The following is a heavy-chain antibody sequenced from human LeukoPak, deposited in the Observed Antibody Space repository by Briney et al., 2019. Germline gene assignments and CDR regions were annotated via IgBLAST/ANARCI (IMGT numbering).Heavy chain of an antibody. Sequence: ASVKVSCKASGGTFSSYAISWVRQAPGQGLEWMGGIIPIFGTANYAQKFQGRVTMTTDTSTSTAYMELRSLRSDDTAVYYCARVLQLALFDYWGQGTLVTVSS. CDR1: GGTFSSYA. CDR2: IIPIFGTA. D-gene: IGHD5-18*01. J-gene: IGHJ4*02. CDR3: ARVLQLALFDY. V-gene: IGHV1-69*05.